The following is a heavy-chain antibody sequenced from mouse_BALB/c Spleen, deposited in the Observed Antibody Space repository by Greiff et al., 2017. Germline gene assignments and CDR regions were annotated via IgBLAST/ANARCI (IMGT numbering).Heavy chain of an antibody. Sequence: QVQLKESGAELAKPGASVKMSCKASGYTFTSYWMHWVKQRPGQGLEWIGYINPSTGYTEYNQKFKDKATLTADKSSSTAYMQLSSLTSEDSAVYYCARHSYGSSYRFAYWGQGTLVTVSA. CDR2: INPSTGYT. J-gene: IGHJ3*01. CDR1: GYTFTSYW. CDR3: ARHSYGSSYRFAY. D-gene: IGHD1-1*01. V-gene: IGHV1-7*01.